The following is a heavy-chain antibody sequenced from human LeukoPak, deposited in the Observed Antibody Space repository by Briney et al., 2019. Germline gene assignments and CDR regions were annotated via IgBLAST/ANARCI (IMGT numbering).Heavy chain of an antibody. D-gene: IGHD7-27*01. CDR1: GGSISSYY. V-gene: IGHV4-59*01. CDR3: ARGASPASWGSWYLDL. CDR2: IHYTGST. Sequence: SETLSLTCQVFGGSISSYYCSWIRQSPGKGLEYIGYIHYTGSTTYTPSLRSRVSISVDTSKNYFSLKLTSVTAADTGAYYCARGASPASWGSWYLDLWGRGTLVTVSS. J-gene: IGHJ2*01.